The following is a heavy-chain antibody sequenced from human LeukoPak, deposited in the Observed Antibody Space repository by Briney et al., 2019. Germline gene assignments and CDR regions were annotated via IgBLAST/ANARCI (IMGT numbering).Heavy chain of an antibody. CDR2: IYHSGST. CDR3: ARETMDCSSTSCHKFYFDY. Sequence: SETLSLTCTVSGGSISSGGYYWSWIRQPPGKGLEWIGYIYHSGSTYYNPSLKSRVTISVDKSKNQFSLKLNSVTAADTAVYYCARETMDCSSTSCHKFYFDYWGQGTLVTVSS. J-gene: IGHJ4*02. V-gene: IGHV4-30-2*01. CDR1: GGSISSGGYY. D-gene: IGHD2-2*02.